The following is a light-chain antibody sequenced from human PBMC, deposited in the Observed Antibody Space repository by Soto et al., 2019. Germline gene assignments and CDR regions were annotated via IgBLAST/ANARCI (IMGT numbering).Light chain of an antibody. Sequence: EIVMTQSPATLSVSPGERATLSCRASQSVSSNLAWYQQKPGQAPRLLIYDTSTRATGVPARFSGSRSGPEFTLTISSLQSEDFAVYYCQQYDNWPWTFGRGTKVDIK. CDR3: QQYDNWPWT. V-gene: IGKV3-15*01. CDR2: DTS. CDR1: QSVSSN. J-gene: IGKJ1*01.